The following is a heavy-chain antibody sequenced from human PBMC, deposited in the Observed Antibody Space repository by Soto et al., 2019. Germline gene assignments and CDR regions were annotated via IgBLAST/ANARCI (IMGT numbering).Heavy chain of an antibody. CDR1: EYTFTSYD. CDR2: MNPNSGNT. D-gene: IGHD3-22*01. J-gene: IGHJ5*02. CDR3: ARARGSGYSYVGWLDP. Sequence: QLQLLQSRAEVKKHGASVQVTCKDSEYTFTSYDINWVRQTTGQCRERMGWMNPNSGNTGYAQKLHGRVTMSRNTSLTKAYMELSSLRSEEMAVYFCARARGSGYSYVGWLDPGGKGTLVTVSS. V-gene: IGHV1-8*01.